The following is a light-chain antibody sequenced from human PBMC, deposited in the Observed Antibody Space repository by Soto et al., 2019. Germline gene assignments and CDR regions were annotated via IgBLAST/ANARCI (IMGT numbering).Light chain of an antibody. V-gene: IGKV3-15*01. J-gene: IGKJ4*01. CDR2: GAS. CDR1: QSVSSN. CDR3: QQYDNWTIT. Sequence: EIVMTQSPATLSVSPGERATLSCRASQSVSSNLAWYQQKPGQAPRLLIYGASTRATGIPARFSGSGSGTEFTLTISSLQCEDFAVYYCQQYDNWTITFGGGTKVDIK.